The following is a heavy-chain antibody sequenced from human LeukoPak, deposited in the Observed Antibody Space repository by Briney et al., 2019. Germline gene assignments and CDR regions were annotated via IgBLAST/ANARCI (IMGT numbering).Heavy chain of an antibody. Sequence: SQTLSLTCAISGDSVSSTSVSWNWIRQSPSRGFEWLGRTYHSSKWYNDYAISVRSRITINPDTSKNQFSLQLNSVIPEDTAVYYCARGPGSGFDSWGRGTLVTVSS. D-gene: IGHD1-14*01. J-gene: IGHJ4*02. CDR3: ARGPGSGFDS. CDR2: TYHSSKWYN. V-gene: IGHV6-1*01. CDR1: GDSVSSTSVS.